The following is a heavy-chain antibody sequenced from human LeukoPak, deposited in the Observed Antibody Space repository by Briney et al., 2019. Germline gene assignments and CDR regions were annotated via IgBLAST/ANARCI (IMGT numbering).Heavy chain of an antibody. CDR2: IYYSGST. CDR3: ARNERDISGWKYFVY. CDR1: GGSISSYY. J-gene: IGHJ4*02. Sequence: PSETLSLTCTVSGGSISSYYWSWLRQPPGEGLEWIGYIYYSGSTNYNPSLKSRATISVDTSKNQFSLKLSSVTAADTAVYYCARNERDISGWKYFVYWGQGTLVTVSS. D-gene: IGHD6-19*01. V-gene: IGHV4-59*08.